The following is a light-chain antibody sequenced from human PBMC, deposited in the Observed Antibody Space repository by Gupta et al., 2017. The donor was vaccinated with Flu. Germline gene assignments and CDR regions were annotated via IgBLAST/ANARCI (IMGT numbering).Light chain of an antibody. J-gene: IGKJ5*01. V-gene: IGKV3-11*01. CDR1: QSVRSE. Sequence: PPTLSLSRGERATLSCRASQSVRSELAWYQQRPGRAPRLFIFDASHSATGIPARFSGSGSGTEFTLTISSLEPEDFAIYYCQQRDNWPVTFGQGTRLEIK. CDR3: QQRDNWPVT. CDR2: DAS.